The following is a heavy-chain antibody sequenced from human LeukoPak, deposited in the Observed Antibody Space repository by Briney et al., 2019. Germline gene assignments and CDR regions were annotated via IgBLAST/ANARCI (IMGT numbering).Heavy chain of an antibody. CDR2: ISYDGSNK. V-gene: IGHV3-30*18. CDR3: AKNAPKQRWLQHDY. J-gene: IGHJ4*02. D-gene: IGHD5-24*01. Sequence: GGSLRLSCAASGFTFSSYGMHWVRQAPGKGLEWVAVISYDGSNKYYADSVKGRFTISRDNSKNTLYLQMNSLRAEDTAVYYCAKNAPKQRWLQHDYWGQGTLVTVSS. CDR1: GFTFSSYG.